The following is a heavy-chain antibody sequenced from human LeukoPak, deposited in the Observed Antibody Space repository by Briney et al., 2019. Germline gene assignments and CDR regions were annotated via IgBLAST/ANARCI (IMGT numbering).Heavy chain of an antibody. J-gene: IGHJ4*02. CDR3: AKARGYSYINSNFDY. D-gene: IGHD5-18*01. CDR2: ISYDGSNK. V-gene: IGHV3-30*18. CDR1: GFTFSSYG. Sequence: GGSLRLSCAASGFTFSSYGMHWVRQAPGKGLEWVAVISYDGSNKYYADSVKGRFTISRGNSKNTLYLQMNSLRAEDTAVYYCAKARGYSYINSNFDYWGQGTLVTVSS.